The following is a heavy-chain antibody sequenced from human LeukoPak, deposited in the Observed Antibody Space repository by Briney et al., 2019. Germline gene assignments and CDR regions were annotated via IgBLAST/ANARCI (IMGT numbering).Heavy chain of an antibody. CDR1: GYTFTSYY. Sequence: ASVKVSCTASGYTFTSYYMHWVRQAPGQGLEWMGIINPSGGSTSYAQKFQGRVTMTRDTSTSTVYMELSSLRSEDTAVYYCARARRELLDWDYWGQGTLVTVSS. D-gene: IGHD1-26*01. CDR3: ARARRELLDWDY. V-gene: IGHV1-46*01. J-gene: IGHJ4*02. CDR2: INPSGGST.